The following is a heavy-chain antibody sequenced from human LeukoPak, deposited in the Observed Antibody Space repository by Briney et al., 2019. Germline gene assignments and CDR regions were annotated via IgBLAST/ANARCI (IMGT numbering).Heavy chain of an antibody. Sequence: SVKVTCKASGGTFSSYAISWVRQAPGQGLEWMGGIIPIFGTANYAQKFQGRVTITADESTSTAYMELSSLRSEDTAVYYCARDISRGRYDFWSGYVPMDVWGQGTTVTVSS. J-gene: IGHJ6*02. CDR2: IIPIFGTA. CDR1: GGTFSSYA. D-gene: IGHD3-3*01. CDR3: ARDISRGRYDFWSGYVPMDV. V-gene: IGHV1-69*01.